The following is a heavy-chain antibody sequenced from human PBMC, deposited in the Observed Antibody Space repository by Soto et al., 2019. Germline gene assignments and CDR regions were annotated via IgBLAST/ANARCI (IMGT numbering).Heavy chain of an antibody. CDR1: GGSISSSSYY. D-gene: IGHD1-1*01. CDR3: ARLRGWVEEIDY. V-gene: IGHV4-39*01. CDR2: IYYSGST. Sequence: QLQLQESGPGLVKPSETLSLTCTVSGGSISSSSYYWGWIRQPPGKGLEWIGSIYYSGSTYYNPSLKSRVTISVDTSKNQFSLKLSSVTAADTAVYYCARLRGWVEEIDYWGQGTLVTVSS. J-gene: IGHJ4*02.